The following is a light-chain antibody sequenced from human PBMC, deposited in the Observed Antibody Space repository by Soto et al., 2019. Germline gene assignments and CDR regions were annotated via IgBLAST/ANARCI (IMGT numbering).Light chain of an antibody. J-gene: IGKJ4*01. CDR1: QRVSSGY. CDR3: QPYNNWPLT. CDR2: DTS. V-gene: IGKV3-15*01. Sequence: EIVLTQSPGTLSLSPGERATLSCRASQRVSSGYLAWYQHKPGQTPRLLIYDTSTRATGVPARFSGSRSGPEFTLTINSLQSEDFAIYYCQPYNNWPLTFGGGTKVDI.